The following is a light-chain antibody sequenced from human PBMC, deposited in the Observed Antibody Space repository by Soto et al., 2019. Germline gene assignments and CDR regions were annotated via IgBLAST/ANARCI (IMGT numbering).Light chain of an antibody. Sequence: QAVVTQEPSLTVSPGGTVTLTCGSSTGAVTSGHYPYWFQQKPGQAPRTLIYDTNNKHSWTPARFSGSLLGGKAALTLSGAQPEDEAEYFCLLSYRDLRVFGGGTKLTVL. V-gene: IGLV7-46*01. CDR2: DTN. J-gene: IGLJ2*01. CDR1: TGAVTSGHY. CDR3: LLSYRDLRV.